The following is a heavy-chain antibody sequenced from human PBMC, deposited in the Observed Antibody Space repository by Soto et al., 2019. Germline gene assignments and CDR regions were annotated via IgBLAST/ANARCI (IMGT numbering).Heavy chain of an antibody. V-gene: IGHV4-30-2*01. Sequence: QLQLQESGSGLVKPSQTLCLTCAVSGGSISRGGYAWSWIRQPPGKGLDWTGSIYHSGSTYYSPALKRRVSTSVDKSKNQSSQKLSSVTTADTAVYYCGRGSVLLWFGELDAFDIWGQGTMVTVSS. CDR1: GGSISRGGYA. CDR3: GRGSVLLWFGELDAFDI. J-gene: IGHJ3*02. CDR2: IYHSGST. D-gene: IGHD3-10*01.